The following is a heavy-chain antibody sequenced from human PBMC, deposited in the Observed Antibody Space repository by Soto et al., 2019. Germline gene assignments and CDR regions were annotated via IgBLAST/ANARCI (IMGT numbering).Heavy chain of an antibody. V-gene: IGHV4-30-4*01. Sequence: SLSIACTGSGVSISSGDYYWSWIRQPPGKGLEWIGYIYYSGSTYYNPSLKSRVTISVDTSKNQFSLKLSSVTAADTAVYYCARDQGAGYSYGWIYGMDVWGQGTTVTVSS. CDR3: ARDQGAGYSYGWIYGMDV. J-gene: IGHJ6*02. CDR1: GVSISSGDYY. D-gene: IGHD5-18*01. CDR2: IYYSGST.